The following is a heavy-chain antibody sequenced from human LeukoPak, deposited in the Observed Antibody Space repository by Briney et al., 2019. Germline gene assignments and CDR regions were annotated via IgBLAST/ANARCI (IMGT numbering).Heavy chain of an antibody. D-gene: IGHD3-10*01. CDR1: GFTFSTHW. Sequence: GGSLRLSCAASGFTFSTHWMYWVRQAPGRELVWVSRISGDGSMTSYADSVKGRFTISRDNAKDTLYLQMTSLRVEDTAVYSCASLLTPYHGSGGGGMDVWGQGTVVTVSS. CDR2: ISGDGSMT. CDR3: ASLLTPYHGSGGGGMDV. J-gene: IGHJ6*02. V-gene: IGHV3-74*01.